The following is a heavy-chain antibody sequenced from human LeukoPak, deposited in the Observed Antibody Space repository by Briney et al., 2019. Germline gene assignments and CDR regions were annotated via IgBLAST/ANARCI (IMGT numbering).Heavy chain of an antibody. Sequence: GRSLRLFCATSIFTLDDYATHCAPDARGKGLEWVSGNSWNSGGIVYADSVKGRFTISRDNAKYSLYLQMNSLRAEDTALYYCAKALGYCSGGSCEGYDYWGKGTLVTVSS. J-gene: IGHJ4*02. D-gene: IGHD2-15*01. CDR2: NSWNSGGI. V-gene: IGHV3-9*01. CDR1: IFTLDDYA. CDR3: AKALGYCSGGSCEGYDY.